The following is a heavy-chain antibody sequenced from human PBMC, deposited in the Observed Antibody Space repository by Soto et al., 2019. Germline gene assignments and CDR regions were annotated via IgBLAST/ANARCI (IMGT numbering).Heavy chain of an antibody. Sequence: PSETLSLTCTVSGGSISSSSYYWGWIRQPPGKGLEWIGSIYYSGSTYYNPSLKSRVTISVDTSRNQFSLKLSSVTAADTAVYFWARQSASYSNWFDPWGQGTLVTVSS. CDR1: GGSISSSSYY. D-gene: IGHD1-26*01. CDR3: ARQSASYSNWFDP. CDR2: IYYSGST. J-gene: IGHJ5*02. V-gene: IGHV4-39*01.